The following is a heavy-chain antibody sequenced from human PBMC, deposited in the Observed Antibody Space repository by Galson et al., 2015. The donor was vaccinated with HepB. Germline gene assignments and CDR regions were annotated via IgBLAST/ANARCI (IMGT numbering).Heavy chain of an antibody. CDR1: GYTFTGYY. J-gene: IGHJ5*02. CDR2: INPNSGGT. V-gene: IGHV1-2*06. CDR3: ARTAASGDNWFDP. Sequence: SVKVSCKASGYTFTGYYMHWVRQAPGQGLEWMGRINPNSGGTNYAQKFQGRVTMTRDTSISTAYMELSRLRSDDTAVYYCARTAASGDNWFDPWGQGTLVTVSS. D-gene: IGHD3-10*01.